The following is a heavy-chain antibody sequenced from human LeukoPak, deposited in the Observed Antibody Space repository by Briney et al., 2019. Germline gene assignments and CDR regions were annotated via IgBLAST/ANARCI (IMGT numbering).Heavy chain of an antibody. CDR1: GFTFSSYG. V-gene: IGHV3-30*18. Sequence: PGGSLRLSCAASGFTFSSYGMHWVRQAPGKGLEWVAVISYDGSNKYYADSVKGRFTISRDNSKNTLYLQMNSLRAEDAAVYYCAKMGKVMVTFPDAFDIWGQGTMVTVSS. J-gene: IGHJ3*02. D-gene: IGHD5-18*01. CDR3: AKMGKVMVTFPDAFDI. CDR2: ISYDGSNK.